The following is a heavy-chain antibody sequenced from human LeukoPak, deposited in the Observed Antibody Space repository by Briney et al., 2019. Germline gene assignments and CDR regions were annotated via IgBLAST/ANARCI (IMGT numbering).Heavy chain of an antibody. Sequence: SETLSLTCAVYGGSFSGYYWSWIRQPPGKGLEWIGEINHSGSTNYNPSLKSRVTISVDTSKNQFSLKLSSVTAADTAVYYCARRRPSYYYGSGSSLSYWGQGTLVTVSS. CDR3: ARRRPSYYYGSGSSLSY. CDR2: INHSGST. D-gene: IGHD3-10*01. CDR1: GGSFSGYY. J-gene: IGHJ4*02. V-gene: IGHV4-34*01.